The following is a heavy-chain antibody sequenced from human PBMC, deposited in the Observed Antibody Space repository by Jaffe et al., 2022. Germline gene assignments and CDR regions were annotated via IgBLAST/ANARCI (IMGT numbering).Heavy chain of an antibody. CDR2: IYYSGST. CDR1: GGSISSSSYY. J-gene: IGHJ5*02. V-gene: IGHV4-39*01. D-gene: IGHD3-3*01. Sequence: QLQLQESGPGLVKPSETLSLTCTVSGGSISSSSYYWGWIRQPPGKGLEWIGSIYYSGSTYYNPSLKSRVTISVDTSKNQFSLKLSSVTAADTAVYYCARHFDVLSYYDFWSGYYLPTWFDPWGQGTLVTVSS. CDR3: ARHFDVLSYYDFWSGYYLPTWFDP.